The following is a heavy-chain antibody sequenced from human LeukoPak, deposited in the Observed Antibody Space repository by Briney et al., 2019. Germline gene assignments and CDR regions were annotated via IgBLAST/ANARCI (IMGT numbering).Heavy chain of an antibody. J-gene: IGHJ4*02. CDR2: ISYDGSNK. CDR1: GFTFSSYA. Sequence: PGGSLRLSCAASGFTFSSYAMHWVRQAPGKGLEWVAVISYDGSNKYYADSVKGRFTIPRDNSKNTLYLQMNSLRAEDTAVYYCAREGSKAVAGTFDYWGQGTLVTVSS. CDR3: AREGSKAVAGTFDY. D-gene: IGHD6-19*01. V-gene: IGHV3-30*04.